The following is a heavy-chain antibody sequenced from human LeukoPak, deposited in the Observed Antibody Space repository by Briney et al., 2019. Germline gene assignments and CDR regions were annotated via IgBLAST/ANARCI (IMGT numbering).Heavy chain of an antibody. D-gene: IGHD3-10*01. Sequence: KAGGSLRLSCAASGFTFSSYSMNWVRQAPGKGLEWVSSISRSSNYKYYADSVKGRFTISRDNAKNSLYLQMNSLRVEDTAIYYCVKVAKYYYGSETYYFFEHWGQGTPVTASS. V-gene: IGHV3-21*01. CDR3: VKVAKYYYGSETYYFFEH. CDR2: ISRSSNYK. CDR1: GFTFSSYS. J-gene: IGHJ4*02.